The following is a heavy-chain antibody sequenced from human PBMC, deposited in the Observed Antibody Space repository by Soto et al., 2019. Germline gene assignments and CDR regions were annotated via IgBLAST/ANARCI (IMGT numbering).Heavy chain of an antibody. CDR1: GFTFSSYG. CDR2: ISYDGSNK. D-gene: IGHD6-6*01. V-gene: IGHV3-30*18. CDR3: AKDRAYSSSSRAAGWFDP. Sequence: CLRLSCAASGFTFSSYGMHWVRQAPGKGLEWVAVISYDGSNKYYADSVKGRFTISRDNSKNTLYLQMNSLRAEDTAVYYCAKDRAYSSSSRAAGWFDPWGQGTLVTVSS. J-gene: IGHJ5*02.